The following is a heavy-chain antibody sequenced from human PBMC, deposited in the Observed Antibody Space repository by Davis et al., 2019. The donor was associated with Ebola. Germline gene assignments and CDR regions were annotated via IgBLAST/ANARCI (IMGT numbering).Heavy chain of an antibody. CDR2: IIPIFGTA. CDR1: GGTFSSYV. Sequence: SVKVSCKASGGTFSSYVINWVRQAPGQGLEWMGGIIPIFGTARYAQKFQGRVTISADKSTSTGYMELSSLRSEDTAVYYCARDRGDRLDYWGQGTLVTVSS. V-gene: IGHV1-69*06. D-gene: IGHD3-10*01. J-gene: IGHJ4*02. CDR3: ARDRGDRLDY.